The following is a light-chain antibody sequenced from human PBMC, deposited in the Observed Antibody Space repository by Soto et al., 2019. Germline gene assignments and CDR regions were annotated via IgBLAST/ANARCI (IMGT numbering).Light chain of an antibody. CDR1: QPVDTY. CDR3: QQYARSPIT. Sequence: VLTQSPNTLSLSPGATAIISCRASQPVDTYLAWYQFKPGQRPRLLIYGASSGAFGIPDRFSGSGSGTNFTLTIHRLGPEDFAVYFCQQYARSPITFGQGTRLEIK. J-gene: IGKJ5*01. V-gene: IGKV3-20*01. CDR2: GAS.